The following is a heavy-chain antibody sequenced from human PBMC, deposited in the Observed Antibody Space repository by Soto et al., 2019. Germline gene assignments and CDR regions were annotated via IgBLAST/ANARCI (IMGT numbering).Heavy chain of an antibody. Sequence: EVQLLESGGGLVQPGGSLRLSCAASGFTLSSYAMSWVRQAPGKGLEWVSAISGSGGTTYYADSVKVRFTISRDTSKNTLYLQMNSLRAEDTAVYYCAKVERYYYDSSGYYSSPLFWGQGTLVTVSS. CDR3: AKVERYYYDSSGYYSSPLF. J-gene: IGHJ4*02. CDR2: ISGSGGTT. D-gene: IGHD3-22*01. CDR1: GFTLSSYA. V-gene: IGHV3-23*01.